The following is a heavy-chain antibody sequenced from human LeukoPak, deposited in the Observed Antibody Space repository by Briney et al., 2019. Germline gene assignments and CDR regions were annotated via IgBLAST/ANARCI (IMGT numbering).Heavy chain of an antibody. CDR2: IWYDGSNK. V-gene: IGHV3-33*06. Sequence: PGGSLRLSCAASGFTFSSYGMHWVRQAPGKGLEWVAVIWYDGSNKYYADSLKGQFTISRDNSKNMLYLQMNILRVEDTAVYYCAKDRHPYSSSSVHWFDPWGQGTLVTVSS. CDR3: AKDRHPYSSSSVHWFDP. CDR1: GFTFSSYG. D-gene: IGHD6-6*01. J-gene: IGHJ5*02.